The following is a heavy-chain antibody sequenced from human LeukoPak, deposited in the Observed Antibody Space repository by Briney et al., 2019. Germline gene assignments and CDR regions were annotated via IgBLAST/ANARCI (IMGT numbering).Heavy chain of an antibody. D-gene: IGHD3-16*01. CDR1: GGSISSFY. Sequence: SETLSLTCTVSGGSISSFYWSWVRQPAGQGLEWIGRIDTSGSTHYNPSLRGRVTMSLDTSKKQFSLKLNSVTVADTAVYYCARGLGGASYYMDVWGKGTTVTVSS. CDR2: IDTSGST. V-gene: IGHV4-4*07. J-gene: IGHJ6*03. CDR3: ARGLGGASYYMDV.